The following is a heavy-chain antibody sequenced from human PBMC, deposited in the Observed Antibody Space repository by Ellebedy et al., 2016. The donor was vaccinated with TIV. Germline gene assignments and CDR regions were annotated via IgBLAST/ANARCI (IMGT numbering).Heavy chain of an antibody. D-gene: IGHD5-18*01. CDR3: ARALKYRPIDY. CDR2: INHSGST. Sequence: MPSETLSLTCTVSGGSISSYYWSWIRQPPGKGLEWIGEINHSGSTNYNPSLKSRVTISVDTSKNQFSLKLSSVTAADTAVYYCARALKYRPIDYWGQGTLVTVSS. J-gene: IGHJ4*02. CDR1: GGSISSYY. V-gene: IGHV4-34*01.